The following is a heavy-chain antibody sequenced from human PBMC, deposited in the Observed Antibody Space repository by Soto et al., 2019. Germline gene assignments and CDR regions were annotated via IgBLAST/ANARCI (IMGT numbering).Heavy chain of an antibody. CDR1: GESFSGYY. V-gene: IGHV4-34*01. Sequence: SETLSLTCAVYGESFSGYYWSWIRQPPGKGLEWIGEINHSGSTNYNPSLKSRVTISLDTSKDQFSLKLSSVTAADTAVYYCARQRLWGTSGYYYFENWGQGTLVTVSS. CDR3: ARQRLWGTSGYYYFEN. CDR2: INHSGST. J-gene: IGHJ4*02. D-gene: IGHD3-22*01.